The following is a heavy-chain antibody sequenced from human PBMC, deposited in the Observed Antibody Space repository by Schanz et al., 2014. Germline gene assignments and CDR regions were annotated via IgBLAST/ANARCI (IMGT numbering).Heavy chain of an antibody. CDR1: GFTFSTYA. D-gene: IGHD5-12*01. V-gene: IGHV3-23*04. J-gene: IGHJ3*01. CDR2: ISIRGGNT. Sequence: EVQLVESGGGLVQPGGSLRLSCAASGFTFSTYAMTWVRQAPGKGLEWVSSISIRGGNTYYTDSVKGRITISRDNSKNTLDLQMSSLRADDTAVYFCARDGGRDGYNLAFDVWGQGTLVTVSS. CDR3: ARDGGRDGYNLAFDV.